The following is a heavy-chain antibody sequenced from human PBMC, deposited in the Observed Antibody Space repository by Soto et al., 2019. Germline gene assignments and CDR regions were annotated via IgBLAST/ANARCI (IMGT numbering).Heavy chain of an antibody. CDR1: GYTFTSYV. CDR3: ARDGPHTMKLEDHDY. J-gene: IGHJ4*02. D-gene: IGHD1-1*01. CDR2: ISAYNGNT. V-gene: IGHV1-18*01. Sequence: GASVKVSCKASGYTFTSYVISLLLQAPVQGLEWMGWISAYNGNTNYAQKLQGRVTMTTDTSTSTAYMELRSLRSDDTAVYYCARDGPHTMKLEDHDYWGQGTLVTVSS.